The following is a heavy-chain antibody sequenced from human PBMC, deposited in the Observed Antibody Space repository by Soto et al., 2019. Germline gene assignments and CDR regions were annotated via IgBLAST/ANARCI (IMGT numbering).Heavy chain of an antibody. Sequence: QLQLQESGPGLAKPSETLSLTCTVSGGSISSRGYYWGWIRQPPGKGLEWIGTIYYSGSTYYNPSLKSRVTMSVDTSKNQFSLKLSSVTAADTAVYYCATSNWFDPWGQGTLVTVSS. CDR1: GGSISSRGYY. CDR2: IYYSGST. CDR3: ATSNWFDP. J-gene: IGHJ5*02. V-gene: IGHV4-39*01.